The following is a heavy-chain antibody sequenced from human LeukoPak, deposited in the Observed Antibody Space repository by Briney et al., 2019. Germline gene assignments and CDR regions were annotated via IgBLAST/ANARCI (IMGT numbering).Heavy chain of an antibody. Sequence: PGGSLRLSCAASGFTFSNYNMNWVRQAPEKGLEWVSFISSTSTDIYYADSVEGRFTISRDNSKNTLYLQMNSLRVDDTAVYYCARDPHHTGYGYFDYWGQGTLVTVSS. D-gene: IGHD5-18*01. CDR3: ARDPHHTGYGYFDY. V-gene: IGHV3-48*01. J-gene: IGHJ4*02. CDR1: GFTFSNYN. CDR2: ISSTSTDI.